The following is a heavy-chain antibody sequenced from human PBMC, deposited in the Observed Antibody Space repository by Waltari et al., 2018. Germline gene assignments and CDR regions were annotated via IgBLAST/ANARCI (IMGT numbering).Heavy chain of an antibody. CDR1: GFTFSSYA. D-gene: IGHD3-3*01. Sequence: QVQLVESGGGVVQPGRSLRLSCAASGFTFSSYAMHWVRQAPGKGLEWVAVISYDGSNKYDADSVKGRFTISRDNSKNPLYLQMNSLRAEDTAVYYCAREELYYDFWSGYSSGRAFDIWGQGTMVTVSS. CDR3: AREELYYDFWSGYSSGRAFDI. CDR2: ISYDGSNK. V-gene: IGHV3-30*01. J-gene: IGHJ3*02.